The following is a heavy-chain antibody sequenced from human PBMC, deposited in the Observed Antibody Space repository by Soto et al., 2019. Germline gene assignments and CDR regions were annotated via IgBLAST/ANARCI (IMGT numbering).Heavy chain of an antibody. J-gene: IGHJ6*02. CDR1: GGSISSYY. V-gene: IGHV4-59*01. CDR2: IYYSGST. CDR3: ARGELAVAGTETDYYYYGMDV. Sequence: SETLSLTCTVSGGSISSYYWSWIRQPPGRGLEWIGYIYYSGSTNYNPSPKSRVTISVDTSKNQFSLKLSSVTAADTAVYYCARGELAVAGTETDYYYYGMDVWGQGTTVTVSS. D-gene: IGHD6-19*01.